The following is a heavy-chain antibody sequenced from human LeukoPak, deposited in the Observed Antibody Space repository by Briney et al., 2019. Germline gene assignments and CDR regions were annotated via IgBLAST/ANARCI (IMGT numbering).Heavy chain of an antibody. CDR1: GFTFSNYW. V-gene: IGHV3-7*03. D-gene: IGHD3-22*01. CDR3: AKDGPDSSGYD. CDR2: IKQDGSEI. J-gene: IGHJ4*02. Sequence: GGSLRLSCVASGFTFSNYWMSWVRQAPGKGLEWVANIKQDGSEIYYVDSVKGRFTISRDNAKSSLYLQMNSLRAEDTALYYCAKDGPDSSGYDWGQGTLVTVSS.